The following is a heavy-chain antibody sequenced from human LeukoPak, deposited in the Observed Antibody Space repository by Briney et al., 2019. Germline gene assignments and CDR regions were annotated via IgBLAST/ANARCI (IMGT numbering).Heavy chain of an antibody. Sequence: ASVKVSCKASGYTFSSYGFSWVRQAPGQGLEWMGWISAYNGDTNYAQKLQGRVTMTTDTSTSTVYMELRSLRSDDTAVYYCARIGEYHLKYYLDYWGQGTLVTVSS. J-gene: IGHJ4*02. CDR1: GYTFSSYG. CDR3: ARIGEYHLKYYLDY. V-gene: IGHV1-18*01. CDR2: ISAYNGDT. D-gene: IGHD2-2*01.